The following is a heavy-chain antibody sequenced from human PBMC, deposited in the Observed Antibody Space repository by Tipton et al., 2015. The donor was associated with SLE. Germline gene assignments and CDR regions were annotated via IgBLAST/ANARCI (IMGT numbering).Heavy chain of an antibody. D-gene: IGHD4-17*01. CDR1: GFTFSNYA. CDR2: ISGDGSGT. Sequence: SLRLSCAASGFTFSNYAMHWVRQAPGKGLEYVSSISGDGSGTSYASSVKGRFTISRDNSKNTLFLHMGSLRAEDMAVYYCARDHGDYGSDYWGQGILVTVSS. V-gene: IGHV3-64*01. CDR3: ARDHGDYGSDY. J-gene: IGHJ4*02.